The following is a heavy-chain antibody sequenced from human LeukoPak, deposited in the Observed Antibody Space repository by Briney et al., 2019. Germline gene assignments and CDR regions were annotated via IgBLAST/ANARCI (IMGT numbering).Heavy chain of an antibody. V-gene: IGHV1-18*01. CDR1: GYTFTSYG. D-gene: IGHD2-2*01. Sequence: LGASVKVSCTASGYTFTSYGISWVRQAPGQGLEWMGWISAYNGNTDYAQKLQGRVTMTTDTSTSTAYMELRSLRSDDTAVYYCARDPTSTRYCSSTSCSISHDYWGQGTLVTVSS. CDR2: ISAYNGNT. CDR3: ARDPTSTRYCSSTSCSISHDY. J-gene: IGHJ4*02.